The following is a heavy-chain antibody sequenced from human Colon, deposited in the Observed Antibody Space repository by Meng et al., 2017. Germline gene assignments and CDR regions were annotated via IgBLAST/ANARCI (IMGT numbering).Heavy chain of an antibody. CDR2: IYSGGST. CDR3: ARAMTYGDYPLDY. Sequence: GGSLRLSCAASGFTVSSNYMSWVRQAPGKGLEWVSVIYSGGSTYYADSVKGRFTISRDNSKNTLYLQMNSLRDEDTAVYYCARAMTYGDYPLDYWGQGTLVTVSS. V-gene: IGHV3-53*01. CDR1: GFTVSSNY. D-gene: IGHD4-17*01. J-gene: IGHJ4*02.